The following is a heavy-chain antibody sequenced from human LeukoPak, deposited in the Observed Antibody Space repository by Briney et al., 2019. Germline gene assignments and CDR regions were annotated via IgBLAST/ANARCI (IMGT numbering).Heavy chain of an antibody. V-gene: IGHV4-34*01. D-gene: IGHD2-2*02. CDR2: INDSGST. J-gene: IGHJ5*02. CDR3: ARDSLVVPAAISPKWFDP. CDR1: GGSFSGYY. Sequence: SETLSLTCAVYGGSFSGYYWSWIRQPPGKGLEWIGKINDSGSTNYNPSLKSRVTISVDTSKNQFSLKLSSVTAADTAVYYCARDSLVVPAAISPKWFDPWGQGTLVTVSS.